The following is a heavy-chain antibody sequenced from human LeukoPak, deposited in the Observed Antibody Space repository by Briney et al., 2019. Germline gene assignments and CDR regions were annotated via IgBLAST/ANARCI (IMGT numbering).Heavy chain of an antibody. CDR3: ASNTGTVFDY. Sequence: RPSETLSLTCTVTGDFITAYYWSWIRQPPGKGLEWIGYVYYSGSTEYNPSLRSRVTISLEMSKHQFSLNLTSVTAADTAVYYCASNTGTVFDYWGQGALVTVSS. V-gene: IGHV4-59*01. CDR2: VYYSGST. D-gene: IGHD7-27*01. J-gene: IGHJ4*02. CDR1: GDFITAYY.